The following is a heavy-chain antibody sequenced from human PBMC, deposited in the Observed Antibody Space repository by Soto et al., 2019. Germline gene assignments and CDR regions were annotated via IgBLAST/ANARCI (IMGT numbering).Heavy chain of an antibody. D-gene: IGHD6-13*01. Sequence: QVQLQESGPGLVRPSGTVSLTCAVSGLSISSGDWWSWVRQPPGKGLGWIGEIHHSGSANYNPSLKSRVTLSVVPSKDLFSLTLISVTAADTAFYYCARDQGSHPGDWGQGTLVSVSS. CDR2: IHHSGSA. CDR1: GLSISSGDW. V-gene: IGHV4-4*02. CDR3: ARDQGSHPGD. J-gene: IGHJ4*02.